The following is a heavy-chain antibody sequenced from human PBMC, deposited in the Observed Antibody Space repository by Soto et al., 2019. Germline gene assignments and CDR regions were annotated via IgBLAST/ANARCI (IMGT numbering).Heavy chain of an antibody. CDR2: IIPIFGTA. CDR1: GGTFSSYA. D-gene: IGHD6-13*01. CDR3: ARDSKERGLKQQLIPYYYYYGMDV. V-gene: IGHV1-69*13. J-gene: IGHJ6*02. Sequence: SVKVSCKASGGTFSSYAISWVRQAPGQGLEWMGGIIPIFGTANYAQKFQGRVTITADESTSTAYMELSSLRSEDTAVYYCARDSKERGLKQQLIPYYYYYGMDVWGQGTTVTVSS.